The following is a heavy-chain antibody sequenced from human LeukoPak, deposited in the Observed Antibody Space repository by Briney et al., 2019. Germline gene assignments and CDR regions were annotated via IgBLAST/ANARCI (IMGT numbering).Heavy chain of an antibody. CDR1: GXTFSSYG. J-gene: IGHJ4*02. V-gene: IGHV3-30*03. CDR2: ISYDGSNT. Sequence: GGSLRLSWAASGXTFSSYGMHWVRQAPGKGLEWVAVISYDGSNTYYADSVKGRFTISRDNSKNMLYLQMNSLRAEDTAVYYCAMGAIVATIDYWGQGTLVTVSS. CDR3: AMGAIVATIDY. D-gene: IGHD5-12*01.